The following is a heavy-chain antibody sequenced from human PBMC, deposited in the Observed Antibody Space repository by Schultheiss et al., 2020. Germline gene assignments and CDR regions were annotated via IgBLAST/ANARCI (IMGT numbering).Heavy chain of an antibody. CDR1: GGSISSYY. V-gene: IGHV4-59*01. CDR3: ERGSNPGNY. J-gene: IGHJ4*02. D-gene: IGHD4-11*01. Sequence: SETLSLTCTVSGGSISSYYWSWIRQPPGKGLEWIGYIYFSGSTNYNPSLKSRVTISVDTSRNQFSLNLTSVTAADTAVYYCERGSNPGNYWGQGTLVTVSS. CDR2: IYFSGST.